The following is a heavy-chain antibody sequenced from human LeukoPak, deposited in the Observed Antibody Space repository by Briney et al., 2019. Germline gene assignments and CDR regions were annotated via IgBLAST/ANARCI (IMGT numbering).Heavy chain of an antibody. D-gene: IGHD3-22*01. V-gene: IGHV4-39*07. CDR2: IYYSGST. J-gene: IGHJ4*02. CDR3: ARDLSASSGYRGFSDY. Sequence: PSETLSLTCTVSGGSISSSSYYWGWIRQPPGKGLEWIGSIYYSGSTYYNPSLKSRVTISVDTSKNQFSLKLSSVTAADTAVYYCARDLSASSGYRGFSDYWGQGTLVTVSS. CDR1: GGSISSSSYY.